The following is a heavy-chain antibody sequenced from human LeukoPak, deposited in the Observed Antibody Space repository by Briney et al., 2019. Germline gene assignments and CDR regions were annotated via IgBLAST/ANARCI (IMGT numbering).Heavy chain of an antibody. J-gene: IGHJ6*03. CDR1: GFTFSSYS. D-gene: IGHD6-19*01. V-gene: IGHV3-21*01. CDR3: ARDLRIAVADPLKMYYYYYMDV. CDR2: ISSSSSYI. Sequence: GGSLRLSCAASGFTFSSYSMNWVRQAPGKGLEWVSSISSSSSYIYYADSVKGRFTISRDNAKNSLYLQMNSLRAEDTAVYYCARDLRIAVADPLKMYYYYYMDVWGKGTTVTVSS.